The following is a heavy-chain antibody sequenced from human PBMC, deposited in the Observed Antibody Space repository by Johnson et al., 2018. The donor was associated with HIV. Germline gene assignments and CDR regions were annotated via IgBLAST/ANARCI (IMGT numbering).Heavy chain of an antibody. J-gene: IGHJ3*02. CDR1: GFTFSSYG. Sequence: QVQLVESGGGVVQPGRSLRLSCAASGFTFSSYGMHWVRQAPGKGLEWVAVIWYDGSNKYYADSVKGRFTISRDNSKNTLYLQMNSLRAEDTAVYYCAKCGDADAFDIWGQGTMVTVSS. CDR3: AKCGDADAFDI. V-gene: IGHV3-30*18. D-gene: IGHD3-10*01. CDR2: IWYDGSNK.